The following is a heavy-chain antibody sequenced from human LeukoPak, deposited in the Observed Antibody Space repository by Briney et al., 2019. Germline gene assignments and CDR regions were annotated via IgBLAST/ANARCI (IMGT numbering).Heavy chain of an antibody. D-gene: IGHD6-13*01. CDR3: HLAAAGTDYYYYYMDV. Sequence: ASVKVSCKASGYTFTDYYMHWVRQAPGQQLEWMGWINPHSGGTDHAQKFQGRVTMTRDASISTAYMELSRLRSDDTAVYYCHLAAAGTDYYYYYMDVWGKGTTVTVSS. CDR1: GYTFTDYY. J-gene: IGHJ6*03. CDR2: INPHSGGT. V-gene: IGHV1-2*02.